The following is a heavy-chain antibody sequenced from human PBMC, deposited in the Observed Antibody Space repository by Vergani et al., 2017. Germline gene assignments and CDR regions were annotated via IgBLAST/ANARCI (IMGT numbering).Heavy chain of an antibody. V-gene: IGHV5-51*03. CDR1: EYSFGNYW. CDR3: ARVYCRGMSCAGTDYFYHIDV. CDR2: IYPADSDP. J-gene: IGHJ6*03. D-gene: IGHD3/OR15-3a*01. Sequence: EVELVQSGPEMRKPGESLKISCKGSEYSFGNYWIGWVRQMPGKGLEWMGIIYPADSDPRYSPSFQGQVTISADKSISTAYLQWSSLKASDSAMYYCARVYCRGMSCAGTDYFYHIDVWGKGTTVTVS.